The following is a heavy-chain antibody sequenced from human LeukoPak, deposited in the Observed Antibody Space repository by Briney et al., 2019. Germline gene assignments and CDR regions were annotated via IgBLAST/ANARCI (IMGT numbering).Heavy chain of an antibody. CDR2: IWYDGSNK. CDR1: GFTFSSYG. D-gene: IGHD6-13*01. Sequence: PGGSLRLSCAASGFTFSSYGMHWVRQAPGKGLEWVAVIWYDGSNKYYADSVKGRFTISRDNSKNTLYLQMNSLRAEDTAVYYCAKPSCIAAASNFDYWGQGTLVTVSS. V-gene: IGHV3-33*06. J-gene: IGHJ4*02. CDR3: AKPSCIAAASNFDY.